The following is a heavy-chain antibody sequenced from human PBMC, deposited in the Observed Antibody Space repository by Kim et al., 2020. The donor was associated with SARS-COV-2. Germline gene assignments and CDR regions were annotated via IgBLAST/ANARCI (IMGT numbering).Heavy chain of an antibody. CDR2: IIPIFGTA. J-gene: IGHJ4*02. CDR1: GGTFSSYA. Sequence: SVKVSCKASGGTFSSYAISWVRQAPGQGLEWMGGIIPIFGTANYAQKFQGRVTITADESTSTAYMELSSLRSEDTAVYYCAREGTVNWNYGGYFDYWGQGTLVTVSS. D-gene: IGHD1-7*01. CDR3: AREGTVNWNYGGYFDY. V-gene: IGHV1-69*13.